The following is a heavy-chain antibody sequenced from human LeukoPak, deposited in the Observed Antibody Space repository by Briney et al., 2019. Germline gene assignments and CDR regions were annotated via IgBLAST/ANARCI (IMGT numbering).Heavy chain of an antibody. CDR2: INPNSGDT. CDR3: ARGDYYGSPKVVAA. Sequence: ASVKVSCKASGYSFTSYGLNWVRQAPGQGLEWMGWINPNSGDTNYAQKFQDRVTMTRDTSISTAYIELNLLRSDDTAVYYCARGDYYGSPKVVAAWGQGTLVTVSS. V-gene: IGHV1-2*02. D-gene: IGHD3-10*01. J-gene: IGHJ5*02. CDR1: GYSFTSYG.